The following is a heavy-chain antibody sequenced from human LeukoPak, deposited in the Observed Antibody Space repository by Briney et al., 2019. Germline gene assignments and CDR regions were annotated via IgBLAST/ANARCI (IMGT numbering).Heavy chain of an antibody. Sequence: GSLRLSCAASGFTFSTYAMNWIRQPPGKGLEWIGQINHSGSANYNPSLRSRVAISVDTSKNQFSLRLSSVTAADTAVYYCARGLSRLPSGGYWGQGTLVTVSS. J-gene: IGHJ4*02. CDR2: INHSGSA. CDR1: GFTFSTYA. CDR3: ARGLSRLPSGGY. D-gene: IGHD2-15*01. V-gene: IGHV4-34*01.